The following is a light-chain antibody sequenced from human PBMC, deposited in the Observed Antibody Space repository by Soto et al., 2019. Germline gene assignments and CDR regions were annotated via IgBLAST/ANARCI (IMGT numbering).Light chain of an antibody. CDR3: QRYGDSRT. J-gene: IGKJ1*01. CDR2: DAS. CDR1: QSASSS. V-gene: IGKV3-20*01. Sequence: EIVLTHSPVTLSLSPGERATLSCRASQSASSSLAWYQQRPAQAPSLLTCDASSRATGIPDRFSGSGSGTNFTLTIVRLEPEDFAVYSCQRYGDSRTFGQGTKVDIK.